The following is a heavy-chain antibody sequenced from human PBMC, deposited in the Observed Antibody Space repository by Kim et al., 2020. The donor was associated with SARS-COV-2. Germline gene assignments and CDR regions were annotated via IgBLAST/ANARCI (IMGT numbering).Heavy chain of an antibody. CDR3: ATATYYYDSSGYYWFDP. D-gene: IGHD3-22*01. Sequence: ASVKVSCKVSGYTLTELSMHWVRQAPGKGLEWMGGFDPEDGETIYAQKFQGRVTMTEDTSTDTAYMELSSLRSEDTAVYYCATATYYYDSSGYYWFDPWGQGTLVTVSS. CDR2: FDPEDGET. V-gene: IGHV1-24*01. J-gene: IGHJ5*02. CDR1: GYTLTELS.